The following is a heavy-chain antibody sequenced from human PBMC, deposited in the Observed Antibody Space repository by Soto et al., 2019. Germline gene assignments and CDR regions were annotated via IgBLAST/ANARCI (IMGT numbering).Heavy chain of an antibody. CDR3: AKVEGIVVVPAAILDY. D-gene: IGHD2-2*01. Sequence: GGSLRLSCAASGFTFSSYAMSWVRQAPGKGLEWVSAISGSGGSTYYADSVKGRFTISRDNSKNTLYLQMNSLRAEDTAVYYCAKVEGIVVVPAAILDYWGQGTLVTVSS. CDR1: GFTFSSYA. CDR2: ISGSGGST. V-gene: IGHV3-23*01. J-gene: IGHJ4*02.